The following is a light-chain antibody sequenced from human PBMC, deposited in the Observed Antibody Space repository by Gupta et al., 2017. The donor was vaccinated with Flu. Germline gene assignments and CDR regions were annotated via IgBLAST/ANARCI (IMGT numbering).Light chain of an antibody. CDR1: QSISSW. V-gene: IGKV1-5*03. CDR2: KAS. CDR3: QHYTSYLTT. J-gene: IGKJ5*01. Sequence: GDRVTITCRTSQSISSWLAWYQQKPGKAPNLLIYKASSLKSGVPSRFSGSGSGTEFTLTISSLQPDDFATYFCQHYTSYLTTFGQETRLQIK.